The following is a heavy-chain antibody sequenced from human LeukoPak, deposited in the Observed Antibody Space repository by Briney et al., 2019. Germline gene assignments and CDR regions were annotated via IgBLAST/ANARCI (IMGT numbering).Heavy chain of an antibody. CDR2: IYYGGST. V-gene: IGHV4-59*12. CDR3: ARDPSGLSRFDY. J-gene: IGHJ4*02. Sequence: PSETLSLTCTVSGGSISSYYWSWIRQPPGKGLEWIGYIYYGGSTNYNPSLKSRVTISEDTPKNQFSLKLSSVTAADTAVYYCARDPSGLSRFDYWGQGTLVTVSS. CDR1: GGSISSYY. D-gene: IGHD3-10*01.